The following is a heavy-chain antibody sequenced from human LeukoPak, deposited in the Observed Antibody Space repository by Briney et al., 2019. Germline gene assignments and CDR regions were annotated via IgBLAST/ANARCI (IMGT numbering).Heavy chain of an antibody. J-gene: IGHJ4*02. CDR1: GGTFSSYA. Sequence: ASVKVSCKASGGTFSSYAISWVRQAPGQGLEWMGRIIPILGIANYAQKFQGRVTITADKSTSTAYMELSSLRSEDTAVYYCARGIEGYYDSGGGYWGQGTLVTVSS. CDR2: IIPILGIA. CDR3: ARGIEGYYDSGGGY. D-gene: IGHD3-22*01. V-gene: IGHV1-69*04.